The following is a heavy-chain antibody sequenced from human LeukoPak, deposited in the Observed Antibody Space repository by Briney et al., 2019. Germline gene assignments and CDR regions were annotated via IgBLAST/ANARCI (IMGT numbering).Heavy chain of an antibody. CDR3: AREGCSGCPSYYYYGMDV. CDR1: HGSLSSVIDC. CDR2: THHSGNT. Sequence: SQTPSLTRSVSHGSLSSVIDCWDSVRPPAGTGLEWVGYTHHSGNTLYNPSLKSRVTTSVDTSKNQFSLSLSSVTAADTAVYYCAREGCSGCPSYYYYGMDVWGQGTTVTVSS. J-gene: IGHJ6*02. V-gene: IGHV4-61*09. D-gene: IGHD2-15*01.